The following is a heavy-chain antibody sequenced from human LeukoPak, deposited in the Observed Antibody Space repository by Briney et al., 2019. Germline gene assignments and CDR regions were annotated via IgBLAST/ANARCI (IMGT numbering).Heavy chain of an antibody. Sequence: SETLSLTCTASGASISDYYWSWIRQPPGKGLEWIGYIYYTGSTNYNPSLKSRVTMSVDTSKNQISLKLSSVTAADSAVYYCVRRVRYFGQNDYWGQGTLVTVSS. D-gene: IGHD3-9*01. J-gene: IGHJ4*02. CDR3: VRRVRYFGQNDY. V-gene: IGHV4-59*08. CDR1: GASISDYY. CDR2: IYYTGST.